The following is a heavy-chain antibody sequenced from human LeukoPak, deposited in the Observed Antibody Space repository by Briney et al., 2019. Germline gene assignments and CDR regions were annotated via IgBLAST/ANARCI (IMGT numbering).Heavy chain of an antibody. J-gene: IGHJ4*02. D-gene: IGHD3-22*01. CDR1: GGSVSSGRYY. V-gene: IGHV4-61*01. Sequence: SETLSLTCTVSGGSVSSGRYYWSWIRQPPGKGLEWIGYIYYSGSTNYNPSLKSRVTISVDTSKNQFSLKLSSVTAADTAVYYCARGLLYYYDSSGYLDYWGQGTLVTVSS. CDR3: ARGLLYYYDSSGYLDY. CDR2: IYYSGST.